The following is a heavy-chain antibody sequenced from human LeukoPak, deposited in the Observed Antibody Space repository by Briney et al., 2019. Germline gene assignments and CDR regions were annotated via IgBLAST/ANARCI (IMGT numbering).Heavy chain of an antibody. V-gene: IGHV3-11*04. CDR1: GFTFRDYY. J-gene: IGHJ4*02. CDR3: ARSTGYCSSTSCYGLLAY. CDR2: ITSSCSPI. D-gene: IGHD2-2*01. Sequence: GGSLRLFCAASGFTFRDYYKSWIRQARGKGLEGVSYITSSCSPIYYADYVKGRFTISRDNAKNSLYLQMNSLRAEDTAVYYCARSTGYCSSTSCYGLLAYWGQRTLVTVSS.